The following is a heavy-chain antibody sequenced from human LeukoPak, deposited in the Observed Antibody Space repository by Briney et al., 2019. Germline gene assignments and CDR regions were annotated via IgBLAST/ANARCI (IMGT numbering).Heavy chain of an antibody. CDR3: ARATDSSGYYYGY. V-gene: IGHV1-18*01. J-gene: IGHJ4*02. D-gene: IGHD3-22*01. CDR1: GYTFTSYG. CDR2: ISPYNGNT. Sequence: ASVKVSCKASGYTFTSYGISWVRQAPGQGLEWMGWISPYNGNTHYAQKLQGRVTMTTDTSTSTVYMELSSLRSEDTAVYYCARATDSSGYYYGYWGQGTLVTVSS.